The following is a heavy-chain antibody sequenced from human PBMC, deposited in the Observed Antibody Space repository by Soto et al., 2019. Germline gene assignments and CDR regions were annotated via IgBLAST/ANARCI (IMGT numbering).Heavy chain of an antibody. D-gene: IGHD3-10*01. Sequence: EVQLLESGGGLVQPGGSLRLSCAASGFTFSSYAMSWVRQAPGKGLEWVSAISGSGGSTYYADSVKGRFTISRDNSKNTLYLQMNSLRAEDTAVYYCAKDRSYYGSGRKIPDYWGQGTLVTVSS. CDR3: AKDRSYYGSGRKIPDY. J-gene: IGHJ4*02. CDR2: ISGSGGST. CDR1: GFTFSSYA. V-gene: IGHV3-23*01.